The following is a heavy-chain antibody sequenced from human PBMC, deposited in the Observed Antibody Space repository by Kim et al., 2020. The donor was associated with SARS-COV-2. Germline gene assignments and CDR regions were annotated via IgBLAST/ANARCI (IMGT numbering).Heavy chain of an antibody. CDR1: GGSISTYY. V-gene: IGHV4-4*07. CDR3: ARGPGELNY. CDR2: IYSSGST. Sequence: SETLSLTCTVSGGSISTYYWSCIRQPAGKGLEWIGRIYSSGSTTYNPSLKSRVIMSVDTSKNQFSVTLSSVTAADTAVYYCARGPGELNYWGQGTLVTVSS. J-gene: IGHJ4*02. D-gene: IGHD1-26*01.